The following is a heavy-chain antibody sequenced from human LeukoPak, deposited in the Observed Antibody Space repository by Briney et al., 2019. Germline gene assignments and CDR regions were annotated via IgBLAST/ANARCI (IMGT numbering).Heavy chain of an antibody. D-gene: IGHD2-2*01. V-gene: IGHV1-69*04. CDR1: GGTFSSYA. CDR3: ARYGLVGTSSLDV. CDR2: IIPILGIA. Sequence: SVKVSCKASGGTFSSYAISWMRQAPGQGLEWMGRIIPILGIANYAQKFQGRVTITADKSTSTAYMELSSLRSEDTAVYYCARYGLVGTSSLDVWGQGTTVTVSS. J-gene: IGHJ6*02.